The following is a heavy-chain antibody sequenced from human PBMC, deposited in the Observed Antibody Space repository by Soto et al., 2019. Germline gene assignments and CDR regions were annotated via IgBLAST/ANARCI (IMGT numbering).Heavy chain of an antibody. CDR3: ARDQREIAVAGTNYYCYMDV. J-gene: IGHJ6*03. Sequence: GGSLRLSCAASGFTFSDYYMSWIRQAPGKGLEWVSYISSSGSTIYYADSVKGRFTISRDNAKNSLYLQMNSLRAEDTAVYYCARDQREIAVAGTNYYCYMDVWGKGTTVTVSS. CDR1: GFTFSDYY. D-gene: IGHD6-19*01. CDR2: ISSSGSTI. V-gene: IGHV3-11*01.